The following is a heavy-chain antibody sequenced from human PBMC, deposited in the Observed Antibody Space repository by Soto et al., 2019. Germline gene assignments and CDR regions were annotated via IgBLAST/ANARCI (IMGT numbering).Heavy chain of an antibody. D-gene: IGHD2-21*01. CDR3: ARHHGPTPSENCLDP. CDR2: ISTYSGDT. J-gene: IGHJ5*02. CDR1: GYTFFTYD. V-gene: IGHV1-18*01. Sequence: QVHLVQSGVEVKTPGASVRVSCQASGYTFFTYDISWVRQAPGQGLEWLGWISTYSGDTKYAQKFQGRVTMTTDTPTTTAYLELRSLRSDGTAVYSFARHHGPTPSENCLDPWGQGTLVTVS.